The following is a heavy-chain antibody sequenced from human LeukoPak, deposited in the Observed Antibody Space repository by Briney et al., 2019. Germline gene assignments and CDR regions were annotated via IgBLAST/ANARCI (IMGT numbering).Heavy chain of an antibody. J-gene: IGHJ1*01. Sequence: ASVKVSCKASGGTFSSYAISWVRQAPGQGLEWMGGIIPIFGTANYAQKFQGRVTITADESTSTAYMELSSLRSEDTAVYYCSRDTRAADAEYFQHWGQGTLVIVSS. CDR2: IIPIFGTA. D-gene: IGHD2-15*01. V-gene: IGHV1-69*13. CDR1: GGTFSSYA. CDR3: SRDTRAADAEYFQH.